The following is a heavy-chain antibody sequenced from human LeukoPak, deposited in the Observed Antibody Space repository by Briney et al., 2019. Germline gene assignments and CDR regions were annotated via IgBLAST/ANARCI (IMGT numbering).Heavy chain of an antibody. CDR3: ARDHIQYNYGFTHRAAFDI. Sequence: ASVKVSCKASGYTFTSYGISWVRQAPGQGLEWMGWISAYNGNTNYAQNLQGRVTMTTDTFTSTASMELRSLRSDDTAVYYSARDHIQYNYGFTHRAAFDIWGQGTMVTVSS. J-gene: IGHJ3*02. V-gene: IGHV1-18*01. D-gene: IGHD5-18*01. CDR1: GYTFTSYG. CDR2: ISAYNGNT.